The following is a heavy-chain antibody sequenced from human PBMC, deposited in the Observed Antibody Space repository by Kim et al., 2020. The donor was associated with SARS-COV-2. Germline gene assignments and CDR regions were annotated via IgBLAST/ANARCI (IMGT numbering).Heavy chain of an antibody. D-gene: IGHD3-10*01. CDR1: GGSISSSNW. Sequence: SETLSLTCAVSGGSISSSNWWSWVRQPPGKGLEWIGEIYHSGSTSYNPSLKSRVTISVDKSKNQFSLKLSSVTAADTAVYYCARVGYYGSGSYYIGGWYYYGMDVWGQGTTVTVSS. J-gene: IGHJ6*02. CDR3: ARVGYYGSGSYYIGGWYYYGMDV. CDR2: IYHSGST. V-gene: IGHV4-4*02.